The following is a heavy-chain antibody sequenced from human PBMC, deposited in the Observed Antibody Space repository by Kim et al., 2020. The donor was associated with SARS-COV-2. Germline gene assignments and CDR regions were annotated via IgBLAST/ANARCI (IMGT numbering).Heavy chain of an antibody. CDR1: GFTFSSYA. Sequence: GGSLRLSCAASGFTFSSYAMSWVRQAPGKGLEWVSAISGSGGSTYYADSVKGRFTISRDNSKNTLYLQMNSLRAEDTAVYYCAKDRVDTWGTRYAFDIWGQGTMVTVSS. CDR2: ISGSGGST. V-gene: IGHV3-23*01. CDR3: AKDRVDTWGTRYAFDI. J-gene: IGHJ3*02. D-gene: IGHD7-27*01.